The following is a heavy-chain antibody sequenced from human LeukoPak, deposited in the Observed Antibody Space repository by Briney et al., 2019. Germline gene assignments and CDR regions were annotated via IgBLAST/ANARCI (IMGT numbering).Heavy chain of an antibody. CDR2: INGDGIST. CDR3: ARVGGSNAFDI. CDR1: GFTFSSYW. V-gene: IGHV3-74*01. D-gene: IGHD1-26*01. J-gene: IGHJ3*02. Sequence: PGGSLRLSCAASGFTFSSYWVHWVRQAPGKGLVWVSPINGDGISTSYADSVKGRFTISRDNAKNTLSLQMNSLRAEDPAVYYCARVGGSNAFDIWGQGTMVIVSS.